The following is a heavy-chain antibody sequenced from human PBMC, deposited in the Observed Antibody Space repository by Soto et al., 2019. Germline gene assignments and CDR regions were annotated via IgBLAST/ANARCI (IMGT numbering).Heavy chain of an antibody. Sequence: SETLSLTCTVSGDSVSSSYYYWGWIRQPPGKGLEWIGSIFYSGSTYYNPSLKSRVTISVDTSKNQFSLKLSSVTAADTAVYYCARRGSSRQIYHYGMDVCGPGTTVPVSS. CDR1: GDSVSSSYYY. CDR2: IFYSGST. J-gene: IGHJ6*02. D-gene: IGHD6-13*01. V-gene: IGHV4-39*01. CDR3: ARRGSSRQIYHYGMDV.